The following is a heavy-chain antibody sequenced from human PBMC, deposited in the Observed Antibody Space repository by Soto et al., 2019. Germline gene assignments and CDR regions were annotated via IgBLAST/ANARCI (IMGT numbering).Heavy chain of an antibody. J-gene: IGHJ4*02. CDR1: GGSIISGGYY. CDR3: ARVGESGYEGGYYFDY. Sequence: SETLYLTCTVSGGSIISGGYYWTWIRQHPGKGLEWIGYIHDSGSTDYNPSLKSRLTILVDPSKNQFSLSLSSVTAADTAVYYCARVGESGYEGGYYFDYWGQGTLVTVSS. V-gene: IGHV4-31*03. D-gene: IGHD5-12*01. CDR2: IHDSGST.